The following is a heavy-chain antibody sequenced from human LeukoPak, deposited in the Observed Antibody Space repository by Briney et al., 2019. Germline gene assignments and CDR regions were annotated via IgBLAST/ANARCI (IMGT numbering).Heavy chain of an antibody. J-gene: IGHJ4*02. D-gene: IGHD3-22*01. CDR3: ARGPKAYYFDSSGYVFDY. V-gene: IGHV1-46*01. CDR2: INPSGEST. Sequence: ASVKVSCKASGYIFTNYYMHWVRQAPGQGLEWMGIINPSGESTSYAQKFQGRVTMTRNTSISTAYMELSSLRSEDTAVYYCARGPKAYYFDSSGYVFDYWGQGTLVTVSS. CDR1: GYIFTNYY.